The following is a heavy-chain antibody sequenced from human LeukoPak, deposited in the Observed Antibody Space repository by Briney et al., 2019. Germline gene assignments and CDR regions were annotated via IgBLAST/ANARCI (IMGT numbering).Heavy chain of an antibody. J-gene: IGHJ4*02. CDR1: GYTFTSYG. CDR2: ISAYNGNT. D-gene: IGHD6-13*01. V-gene: IGHV1-18*01. CDR3: ARDYSGYSSRDY. Sequence: ASVAVSCKASGYTFTSYGISWVRQAPGQGLEWMGWISAYNGNTNYAQSLQGRVTMTTDTSTSTPYMELRSLRSDDTAVYYCARDYSGYSSRDYWGQEHVDTVSS.